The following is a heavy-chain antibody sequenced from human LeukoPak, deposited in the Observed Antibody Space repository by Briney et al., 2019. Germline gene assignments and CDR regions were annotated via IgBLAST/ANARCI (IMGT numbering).Heavy chain of an antibody. CDR1: GGTFSSYA. D-gene: IGHD5-18*01. V-gene: IGHV1-69*06. Sequence: ASVKVSCKASGGTFSSYAISWVRQAPGQGLEWMGGIIPIFGTANYAQKFQGRVTITADKSTSTAYMELSSLRSEDTAVYYCARGYSYGYTFYYFDYRGQGTLVTVSS. CDR3: ARGYSYGYTFYYFDY. J-gene: IGHJ4*02. CDR2: IIPIFGTA.